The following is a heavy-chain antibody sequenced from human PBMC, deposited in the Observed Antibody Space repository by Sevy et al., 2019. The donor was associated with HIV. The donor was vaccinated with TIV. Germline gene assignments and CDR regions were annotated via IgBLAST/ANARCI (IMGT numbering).Heavy chain of an antibody. CDR2: INQDGGQK. J-gene: IGHJ3*01. CDR1: GSSFGIHW. CDR3: ARDPDPVTGVAFDV. V-gene: IGHV3-7*01. Sequence: GGSLRLSCVASGSSFGIHWMSWVRQAPGKGLEWVAKINQDGGQKYYVDSVKGRFTISRDNAKSSLYLQMNRLRVEEKALYYCARDPDPVTGVAFDVWGQGTMVTVSS.